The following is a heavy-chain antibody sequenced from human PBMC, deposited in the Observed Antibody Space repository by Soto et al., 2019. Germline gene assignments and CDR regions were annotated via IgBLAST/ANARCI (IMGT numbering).Heavy chain of an antibody. CDR2: IHPSGQPI. CDR3: ASRASR. D-gene: IGHD1-26*01. V-gene: IGHV3-48*03. Sequence: EVQLVESGGGLVQPGGSLRLSCAVSGFTFSSSEMYWVRQAPGKGLEWISYIHPSGQPIFYADSVKGRFTISRDNAKNSRFLKTNSLRADDTAVYYCASRASRWGQGTRVNVSS. J-gene: IGHJ3*01. CDR1: GFTFSSSE.